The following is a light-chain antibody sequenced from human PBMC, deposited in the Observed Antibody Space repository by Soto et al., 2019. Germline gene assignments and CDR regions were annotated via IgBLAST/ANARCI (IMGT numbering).Light chain of an antibody. V-gene: IGKV3D-15*01. CDR2: GIS. Sequence: EIVMTQSPATLSVSPGERATLSCGASQSVNSNYLAWYQQKPGQAPRLLIYGISKRATDIPERFSGSGSGTEFTLTISSLQTEDFETYYCQQHGQWPITFGQGTRLEIK. CDR1: QSVNSN. CDR3: QQHGQWPIT. J-gene: IGKJ5*01.